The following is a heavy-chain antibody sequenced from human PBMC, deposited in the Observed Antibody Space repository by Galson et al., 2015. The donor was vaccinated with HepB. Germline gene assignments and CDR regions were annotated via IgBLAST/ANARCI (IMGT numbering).Heavy chain of an antibody. D-gene: IGHD2-15*01. V-gene: IGHV3-11*01. CDR1: GFNFSDYY. J-gene: IGHJ6*03. CDR2: ISTSGRTI. CDR3: ARHIVVVVAAHHYYYYMDV. Sequence: SLRLSCAASGFNFSDYYMSWIRQAPGKGLEWVSYISTSGRTIYYADSVKGRFTISRDNARNSLYLQLNSLRAEDSAVYYCARHIVVVVAAHHYYYYMDVWGKGTTVTVSS.